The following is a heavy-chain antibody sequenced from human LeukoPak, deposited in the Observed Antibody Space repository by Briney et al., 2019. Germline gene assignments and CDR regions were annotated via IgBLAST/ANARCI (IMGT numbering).Heavy chain of an antibody. Sequence: PGGSLRLSCAASGFIFSNYAMSWVRQVPGKGLEWVSLISGSGTSPYYADSVKGRFIISRDNSKNTLYLQMNSLGAEDMALYYCAKGPNESSNYLFEYWGQGTLVTVSS. CDR2: ISGSGTSP. CDR3: AKGPNESSNYLFEY. V-gene: IGHV3-23*01. J-gene: IGHJ4*02. CDR1: GFIFSNYA. D-gene: IGHD4-11*01.